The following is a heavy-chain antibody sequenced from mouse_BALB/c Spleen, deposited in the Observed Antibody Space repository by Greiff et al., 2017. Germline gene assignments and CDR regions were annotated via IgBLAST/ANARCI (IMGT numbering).Heavy chain of an antibody. D-gene: IGHD2-1*01. V-gene: IGHV5-17*02. CDR1: GFTFSSFG. CDR2: ISSGSSTI. Sequence: EVQLVESGGGLVQPGGSRKLSCAASGFTFSSFGMHWVRQAPEKGLEWVAYISSGSSTIYYADTVKGRFTISRDNPKNTLFLQMTSLRSEDTAMYYCAKASGNYTFAYWGQGTLVTVSA. CDR3: AKASGNYTFAY. J-gene: IGHJ3*01.